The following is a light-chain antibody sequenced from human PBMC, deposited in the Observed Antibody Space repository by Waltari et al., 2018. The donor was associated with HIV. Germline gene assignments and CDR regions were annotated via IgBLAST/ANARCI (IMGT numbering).Light chain of an antibody. V-gene: IGLV2-14*03. CDR1: TIELGS. CDR2: EVT. Sequence: QSALTQPASVSGSPGQSITIPCTATTIELGSVSWYQQNQGKDPRCLIYEVTNRPSGVPSRVSGSKSGDTASLTISGFQAEDEADYYCSQYTDSDTHVIFGGGTRLT. CDR3: SQYTDSDTHVI. J-gene: IGLJ2*01.